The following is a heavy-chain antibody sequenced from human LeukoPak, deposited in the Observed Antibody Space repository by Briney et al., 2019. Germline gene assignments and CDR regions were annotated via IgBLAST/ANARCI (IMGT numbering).Heavy chain of an antibody. J-gene: IGHJ3*02. V-gene: IGHV3-72*01. D-gene: IGHD2-2*01. Sequence: NSYTTEYAASVKDRFTISRDDSGKSLYLQMNSLKTEDTAVYYCARVRYCSSTTCRGAFDIWGQGTMVTVSS. CDR2: NSYTT. CDR3: ARVRYCSSTTCRGAFDI.